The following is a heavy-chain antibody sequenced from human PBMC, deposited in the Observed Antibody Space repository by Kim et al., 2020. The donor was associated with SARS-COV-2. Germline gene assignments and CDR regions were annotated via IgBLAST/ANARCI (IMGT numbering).Heavy chain of an antibody. D-gene: IGHD4-17*01. V-gene: IGHV1-3*01. CDR3: VRDSTMTTPAFYDF. CDR1: GYTFTSYA. J-gene: IGHJ4*02. CDR2: INAGNGDT. Sequence: ASVKVSCKTSGYTFTSYAMHWVRQAPGQGLEWMGWINAGNGDTKYSQKVQGRVTITRDTSASTAYMELSSLRSEDTAGYYCVRDSTMTTPAFYDFWGQGT.